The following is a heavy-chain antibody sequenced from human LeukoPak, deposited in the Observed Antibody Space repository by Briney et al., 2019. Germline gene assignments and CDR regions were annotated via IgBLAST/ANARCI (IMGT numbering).Heavy chain of an antibody. CDR3: ARDLMGYSYGSTFDY. J-gene: IGHJ4*02. V-gene: IGHV1-2*02. D-gene: IGHD5-18*01. Sequence: ASVKVSCKASGYTFTGYYMHWVRQAPGQGLEWMGWINPNSGGTNYAQKFQGRVTMTRDTSISTAYMELSRLRSDDTAVYYCARDLMGYSYGSTFDYWGQGTLVTVSS. CDR2: INPNSGGT. CDR1: GYTFTGYY.